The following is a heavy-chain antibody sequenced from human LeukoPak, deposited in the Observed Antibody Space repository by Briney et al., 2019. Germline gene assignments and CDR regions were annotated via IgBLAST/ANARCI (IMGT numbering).Heavy chain of an antibody. CDR3: ARGPDILTDSYYCGKDV. V-gene: IGHV3-7*01. CDR1: GFTSCSYW. J-gene: IGHJ6*02. Sequence: GGSLRLSRAASGFTSCSYWMSWVRQAPGKGLERVANVKQDGSEKYYVDSVKGRFTICRDNAKSSLYLQMNSLRAEDTAVYYCARGPDILTDSYYCGKDVWGQGTAVTVSS. D-gene: IGHD3-9*01. CDR2: VKQDGSEK.